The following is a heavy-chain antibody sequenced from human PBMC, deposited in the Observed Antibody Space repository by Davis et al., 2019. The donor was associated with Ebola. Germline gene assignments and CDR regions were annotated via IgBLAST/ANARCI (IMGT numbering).Heavy chain of an antibody. CDR1: GFTFSSYA. J-gene: IGHJ4*02. D-gene: IGHD3-3*01. V-gene: IGHV3-64*01. Sequence: GESLKISCAASGFTFSSYAMHWVRQAPGKGLEYVSAISSNGGSTYYANSVKGRFTISRDNSKNTLYLQMGSLRAEDMAVYYCARIHDDFWSAYYWGQGTLVTVSS. CDR3: ARIHDDFWSAYY. CDR2: ISSNGGST.